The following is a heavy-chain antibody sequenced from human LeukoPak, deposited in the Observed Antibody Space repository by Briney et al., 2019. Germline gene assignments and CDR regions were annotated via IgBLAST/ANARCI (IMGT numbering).Heavy chain of an antibody. CDR3: AKDTGAAAAPGDFQH. J-gene: IGHJ1*01. V-gene: IGHV3-9*01. Sequence: GGSLRLSCVASRFQFSSYAMSWVRQAPGKGLEWVSGISWNSGSIGCADSVKGRFTISRDNAKNSLYLQMNSLRAEDTALYYCAKDTGAAAAPGDFQHWGQGTLVTVSS. D-gene: IGHD6-13*01. CDR2: ISWNSGSI. CDR1: RFQFSSYA.